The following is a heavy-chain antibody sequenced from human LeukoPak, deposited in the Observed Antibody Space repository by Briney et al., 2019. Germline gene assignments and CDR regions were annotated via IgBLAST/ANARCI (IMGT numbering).Heavy chain of an antibody. D-gene: IGHD1-26*01. J-gene: IGHJ5*02. V-gene: IGHV4-61*02. CDR1: GGSISSGSYY. CDR2: IYTSGST. CDR3: ARTRYSGSQNWFDP. Sequence: SETLSLTCTVSGGSISSGSYYWNWIRQPAGKGLEWIGRIYTSGSTNYNPSLKTRLTISVDTSKNQFYLKLSSVTAADTAVYHCARTRYSGSQNWFDPRGQGTLVTVSS.